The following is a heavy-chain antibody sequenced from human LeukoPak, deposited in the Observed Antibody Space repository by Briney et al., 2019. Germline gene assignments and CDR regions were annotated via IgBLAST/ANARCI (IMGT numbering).Heavy chain of an antibody. Sequence: SETLSLTCTVSGGSISSYYWSWIRQPPGKGLEWIGYIYYSGSTNYDPSLKSRVTISVDTSKNQFSLKLSSVTAADTAVYYRARDRNPKGGSSWSRRGYYYYGMDVWGQGTTVTVSS. V-gene: IGHV4-59*01. CDR1: GGSISSYY. D-gene: IGHD6-13*01. CDR2: IYYSGST. J-gene: IGHJ6*02. CDR3: ARDRNPKGGSSWSRRGYYYYGMDV.